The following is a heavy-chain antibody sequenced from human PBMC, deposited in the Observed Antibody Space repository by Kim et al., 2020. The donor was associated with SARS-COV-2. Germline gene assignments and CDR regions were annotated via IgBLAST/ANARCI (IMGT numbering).Heavy chain of an antibody. CDR3: ARHVGSGWFTDAFDI. D-gene: IGHD6-19*01. J-gene: IGHJ3*02. V-gene: IGHV5-51*01. Sequence: GESLKISCKGSGYSFTSHWIGWVRQMPGKGLEWMGIIYPGDSDTRYSPSFQGQVTIAADKSISTAYLQWSRLKASDTAMYYCARHVGSGWFTDAFDIWGQGTMVTVSS. CDR1: GYSFTSHW. CDR2: IYPGDSDT.